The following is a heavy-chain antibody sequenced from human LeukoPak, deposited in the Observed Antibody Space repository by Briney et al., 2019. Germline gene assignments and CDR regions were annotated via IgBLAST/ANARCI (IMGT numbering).Heavy chain of an antibody. D-gene: IGHD2-8*01. J-gene: IGHJ4*02. CDR2: VYHTGTS. Sequence: SETLSLTCSVSGASINDYYWTWIRQPPGKGLEWIGYVYHTGTSGYHPSLKSRVAMSLDTSKNQVSLKLRSVTVADTAVYFCTRVVNGGHFDYWGQGTLVTVSS. CDR1: GASINDYY. V-gene: IGHV4-59*01. CDR3: TRVVNGGHFDY.